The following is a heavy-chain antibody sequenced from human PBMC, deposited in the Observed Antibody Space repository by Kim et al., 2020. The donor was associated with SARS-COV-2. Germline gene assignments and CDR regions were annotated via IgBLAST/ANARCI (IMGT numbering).Heavy chain of an antibody. D-gene: IGHD3-22*01. CDR3: ARDPYYYDSSGYWDN. J-gene: IGHJ4*02. V-gene: IGHV1-18*01. Sequence: QKLQGRVTMTTDTSTSTAYMELRSLRSDDTAVYYCARDPYYYDSSGYWDNWGQGTLVTVSS.